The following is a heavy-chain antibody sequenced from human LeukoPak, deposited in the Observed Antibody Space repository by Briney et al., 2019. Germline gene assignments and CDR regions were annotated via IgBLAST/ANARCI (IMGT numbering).Heavy chain of an antibody. CDR2: ISGSGGST. D-gene: IGHD3-10*01. V-gene: IGHV3-23*01. CDR3: ATTEDSGRYYFDY. J-gene: IGHJ4*02. Sequence: GGSLRLSCAASGFTFSSYAMSWVRQAPGKGLEWVSAISGSGGSTYYADSVKGRFTISRDNSKNTLYLQMNSLRAEDTAVYYCATTEDSGRYYFDYWGQGTLVTVSS. CDR1: GFTFSSYA.